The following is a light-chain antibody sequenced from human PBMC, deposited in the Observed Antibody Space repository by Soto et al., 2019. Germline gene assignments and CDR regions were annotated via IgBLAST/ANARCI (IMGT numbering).Light chain of an antibody. CDR1: SSNIGSDY. CDR3: AAWDARLSAGV. Sequence: QSVLTQPPSASGTPGQRVTISCSGSSSNIGSDYVYWYQQLPGTAPKLLIYTNAQRPSGVPDRFSGSKSGTSASLAISGLRSEDEADYWCAAWDARLSAGVFGGGTKLTVL. V-gene: IGLV1-47*02. J-gene: IGLJ3*02. CDR2: TNA.